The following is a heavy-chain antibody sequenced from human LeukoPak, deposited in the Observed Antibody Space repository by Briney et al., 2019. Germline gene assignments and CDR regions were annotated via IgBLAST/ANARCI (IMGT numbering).Heavy chain of an antibody. J-gene: IGHJ1*01. V-gene: IGHV5-51*01. CDR3: ARVYGRYIQH. CDR2: IYPADSDT. CDR1: GYTFTSYW. D-gene: IGHD4-17*01. Sequence: GESLKISCECSGYTFTSYWIGWVRQMPGKGLEWMGSIYPADSDTGYSPSFQGQVTISADKSISTAYLQWSSLKASDTAMYFCARVYGRYIQHWGQGTLVIVSS.